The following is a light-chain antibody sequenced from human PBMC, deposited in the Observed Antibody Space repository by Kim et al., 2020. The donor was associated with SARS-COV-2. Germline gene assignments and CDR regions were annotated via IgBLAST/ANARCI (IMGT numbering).Light chain of an antibody. CDR1: QSITRW. J-gene: IGKJ2*01. CDR2: DAS. CDR3: HQYNSYSHT. V-gene: IGKV1-5*01. Sequence: DIQMTQSPTTLSASVGDRVTMTCRARQSITRWLAWYQQKPGKAPKLLIYDASSLKRGVPSRFSGSGSGTEFSLTISSLQPDDFATYYCHQYNSYSHTFGQGTKLEI.